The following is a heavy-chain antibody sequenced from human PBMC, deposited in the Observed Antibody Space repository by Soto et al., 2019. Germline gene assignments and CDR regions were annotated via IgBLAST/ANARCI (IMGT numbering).Heavy chain of an antibody. D-gene: IGHD6-13*01. CDR3: ARERGSSWYFGNSVMDV. CDR2: INAGNGNT. CDR1: GYTFTSYA. V-gene: IGHV1-3*01. Sequence: ASVKVSCKASGYTFTSYAMHWVRQAPGQRLEWMGWINAGNGNTKYSQKFQGRVTITRETSLSTAYMELSSLRSDDTAVYYFARERGSSWYFGNSVMDVWGQGTTVTVSS. J-gene: IGHJ6*02.